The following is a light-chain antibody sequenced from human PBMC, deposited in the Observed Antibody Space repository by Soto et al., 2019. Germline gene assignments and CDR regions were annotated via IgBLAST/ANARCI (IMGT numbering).Light chain of an antibody. Sequence: DIVMTQSPDSLAVSLGERATINCKSSQSILYSSKNKNYLAWYQQKPGQVPKLLIYWASTRESGVPDPFSGSGSGPDFTHTSSSLQAEDVAVYYCQQYYSSPFTFGPGTKVDIK. V-gene: IGKV4-1*01. J-gene: IGKJ3*01. CDR1: QSILYSSKNKNY. CDR3: QQYYSSPFT. CDR2: WAS.